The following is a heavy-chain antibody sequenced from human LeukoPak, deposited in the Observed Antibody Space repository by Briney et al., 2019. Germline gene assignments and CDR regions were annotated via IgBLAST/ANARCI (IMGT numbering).Heavy chain of an antibody. V-gene: IGHV4-61*01. CDR2: IYYSGST. D-gene: IGHD6-6*01. J-gene: IGHJ5*02. Sequence: SETLSLTCTVSGGSISSSSYYWSWIRQPPGKGLEWIGYIYYSGSTNYNPSLKSRATISVDTSKNQFSLKLSSVTAADTAVYYCARDTFEYSSSSGNWFDPWGQGTLVTVSS. CDR3: ARDTFEYSSSSGNWFDP. CDR1: GGSISSSSYY.